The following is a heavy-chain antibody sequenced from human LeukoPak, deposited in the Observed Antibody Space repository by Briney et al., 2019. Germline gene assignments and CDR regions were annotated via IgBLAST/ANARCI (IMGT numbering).Heavy chain of an antibody. CDR2: INHSGST. CDR1: GGSFSGYY. J-gene: IGHJ4*02. D-gene: IGHD6-19*01. V-gene: IGHV4-34*01. Sequence: PSETLSLTCAVYGGSFSGYYWSWIRQPPGKGLEWIGEINHSGSTNYNPSLKSRVTISVDTSKNQFSLKLSSVTAADTAVYYCARLPGIAVAGPEFDYWGQGTLVTVSS. CDR3: ARLPGIAVAGPEFDY.